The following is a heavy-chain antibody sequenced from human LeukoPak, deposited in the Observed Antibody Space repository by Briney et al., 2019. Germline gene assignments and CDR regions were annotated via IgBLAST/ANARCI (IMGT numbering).Heavy chain of an antibody. Sequence: GASVKVSCKASGYTFTSYYMHWVRQAPGQGLEWMGWISAYNGDTKYAQKVQGRVTMSTETSTSTAYMELRSLRSDDTAVYYCARLGVKAFSLSGTLRGLEYYYYMDVWGKGTTVTVSS. CDR3: ARLGVKAFSLSGTLRGLEYYYYMDV. CDR2: ISAYNGDT. D-gene: IGHD3-16*02. J-gene: IGHJ6*03. V-gene: IGHV1-18*04. CDR1: GYTFTSYY.